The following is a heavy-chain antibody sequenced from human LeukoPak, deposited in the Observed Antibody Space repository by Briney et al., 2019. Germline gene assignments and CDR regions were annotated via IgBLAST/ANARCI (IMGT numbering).Heavy chain of an antibody. D-gene: IGHD4-17*01. J-gene: IGHJ6*02. CDR1: GGSISNYY. CDR2: IYFSGTT. V-gene: IGHV4-59*01. CDR3: AREDPQTTVPEGLDV. Sequence: SETLSLTCTVSGGSISNYYWSWLRQPPGKGLEGIGYIYFSGTTNINPSLKRRVTIDMSKNQFSLKLTSVTAADTAVYYCAREDPQTTVPEGLDVWGQGTTVTVSS.